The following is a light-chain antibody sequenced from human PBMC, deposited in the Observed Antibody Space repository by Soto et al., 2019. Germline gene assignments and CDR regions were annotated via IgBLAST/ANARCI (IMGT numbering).Light chain of an antibody. CDR3: PQYCSSTWT. Sequence: EIVLTQSPGTLSLSPGERATLSCRASQSVSSSFLAWYQQKPGQAPRLLIYGASIRATGIPDRFSGSGSGSDFSVTISSVEPEDFAVDYCPQYCSSTWTFGQGTEVEIK. J-gene: IGKJ1*01. CDR1: QSVSSSF. V-gene: IGKV3-20*01. CDR2: GAS.